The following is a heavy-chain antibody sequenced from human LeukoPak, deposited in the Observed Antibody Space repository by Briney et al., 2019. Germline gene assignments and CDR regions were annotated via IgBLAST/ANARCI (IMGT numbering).Heavy chain of an antibody. D-gene: IGHD1-26*01. CDR3: ARASGGWDLDY. V-gene: IGHV3-21*06. CDR1: GFSFNLFH. J-gene: IGHJ4*01. CDR2: ITSSGTYI. Sequence: PGGSLRLSCAASGFSFNLFHMNWVRQAPGKGLEWVSSITSSGTYITYVDSVQGRFTISRDNAKNSLYLQMNSLRVDDTALYYCARASGGWDLDYWGHGTLVIVSS.